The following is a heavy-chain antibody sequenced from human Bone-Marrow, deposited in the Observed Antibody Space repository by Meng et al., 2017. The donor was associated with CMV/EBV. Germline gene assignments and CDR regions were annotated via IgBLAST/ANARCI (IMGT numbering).Heavy chain of an antibody. CDR1: GYSISSGYY. J-gene: IGHJ4*02. D-gene: IGHD6-13*01. Sequence: GSLRLSCTVSGYSISSGYYWGWIRQPPGKGLEWIGYIYYSGSTNYNPSLKSRVTISVDTSKNQFSLKLSSVTAADTAVYYCARLTQPYSSSEDYWGQGKLVTVDS. CDR2: IYYSGST. CDR3: ARLTQPYSSSEDY. V-gene: IGHV4-61*01.